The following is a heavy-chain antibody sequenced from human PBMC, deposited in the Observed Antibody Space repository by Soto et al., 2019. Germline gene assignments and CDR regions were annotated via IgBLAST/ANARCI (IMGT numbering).Heavy chain of an antibody. CDR2: IYYSGST. CDR3: AVSSTIFGVVTN. Sequence: SETLSLTCTVSGGSISSYYWSWIRQPPGKGLEWIGYIYYSGSTNYNPSLKSRVTISVDTSKNQFSLKLSSVTAADTAVYYCAVSSTIFGVVTNWGQGTLVTVSS. D-gene: IGHD3-3*01. V-gene: IGHV4-59*08. J-gene: IGHJ4*02. CDR1: GGSISSYY.